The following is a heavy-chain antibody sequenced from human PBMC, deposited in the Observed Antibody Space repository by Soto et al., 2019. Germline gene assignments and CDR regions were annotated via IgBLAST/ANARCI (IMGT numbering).Heavy chain of an antibody. Sequence: EVQLVESGGGLVKPGGSLTLSCAASGFTFSNAWMNWVRQAPGKGLEWVGRIKSKTDGGTTDYAAPVKGRFTISRDDSKNTLYLQMNSLKNEDTAVYYCTTDRPRWLQLNGAGDYWGQGTMVTVSS. V-gene: IGHV3-15*07. CDR2: IKSKTDGGTT. D-gene: IGHD7-27*01. J-gene: IGHJ4*02. CDR1: GFTFSNAW. CDR3: TTDRPRWLQLNGAGDY.